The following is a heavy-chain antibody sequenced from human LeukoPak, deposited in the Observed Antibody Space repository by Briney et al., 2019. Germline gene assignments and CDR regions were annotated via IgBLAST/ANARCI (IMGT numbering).Heavy chain of an antibody. CDR3: TRDGRPYYYGSGSRSWFDP. J-gene: IGHJ5*02. CDR2: IRSKAYAGTT. Sequence: GGSLGLSCTASGFTFDDHSMSWVRQAPGKGLEWVGFIRSKAYAGTTEYAASVKGRFTISRDDSKSIAYLQMNSLKTEDTAVYYCTRDGRPYYYGSGSRSWFDPWGQGTLVTVSS. D-gene: IGHD3-10*01. CDR1: GFTFDDHS. V-gene: IGHV3-49*04.